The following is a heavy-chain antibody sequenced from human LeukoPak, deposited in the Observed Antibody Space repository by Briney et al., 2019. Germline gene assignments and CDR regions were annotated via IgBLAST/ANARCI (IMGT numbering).Heavy chain of an antibody. CDR3: AKTGLHYYYYMDV. V-gene: IGHV3-30*18. CDR1: GFTFSSYG. Sequence: GGSLRLSCAASGFTFSSYGMHWVRQAPGKGLEWVAVISYDGSNKYYADSVKGRFTISRDNSKNTLYLQMNSLRAEDTAVYYYAKTGLHYYYYMDVWGKGTTVTVSS. CDR2: ISYDGSNK. J-gene: IGHJ6*03. D-gene: IGHD4-11*01.